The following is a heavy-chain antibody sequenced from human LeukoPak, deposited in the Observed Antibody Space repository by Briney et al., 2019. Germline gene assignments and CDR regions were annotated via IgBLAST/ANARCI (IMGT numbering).Heavy chain of an antibody. CDR1: GYSISSGYY. D-gene: IGHD3-16*01. V-gene: IGHV4-38-2*02. J-gene: IGHJ4*02. Sequence: SETLSLTCTVSGYSISSGYYWGWIRQPPGKGLEWIGNIYYSGSAYYNPSLKSRVTISVDTSKNQFSLKLSSVTAADTAVYYCAREFTFGGVIGDWGQGTLVTVSS. CDR3: AREFTFGGVIGD. CDR2: IYYSGSA.